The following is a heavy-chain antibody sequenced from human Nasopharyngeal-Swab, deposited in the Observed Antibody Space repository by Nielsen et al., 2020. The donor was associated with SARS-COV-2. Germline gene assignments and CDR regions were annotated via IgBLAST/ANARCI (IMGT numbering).Heavy chain of an antibody. CDR2: IVVGSGNT. D-gene: IGHD3-22*01. J-gene: IGHJ3*02. V-gene: IGHV1-58*01. CDR3: ATDSSGYHDAFDI. Sequence: VRQASGQRLEWIGWIVVGSGNTNYAQKFQERVTITRDMSTSTAYMELSSLRSEDTAVYYCATDSSGYHDAFDIWGQGTMVTVSS.